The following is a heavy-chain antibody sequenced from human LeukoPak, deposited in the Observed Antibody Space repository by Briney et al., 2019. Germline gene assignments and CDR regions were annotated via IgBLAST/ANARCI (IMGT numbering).Heavy chain of an antibody. V-gene: IGHV1-2*02. CDR3: ARDRGLDIAAAGKFRHYYYYMDV. CDR1: GYTFTGYY. J-gene: IGHJ6*03. CDR2: INPNSGGT. Sequence: ASVKVSCKASGYTFTGYYMHWVRQAPGQGLEWMGWINPNSGGTNYAQKFQGRVTMARDTSISTAYMELSRLRSDDTAVYYCARDRGLDIAAAGKFRHYYYYMDVWGKGTTVTVSS. D-gene: IGHD6-13*01.